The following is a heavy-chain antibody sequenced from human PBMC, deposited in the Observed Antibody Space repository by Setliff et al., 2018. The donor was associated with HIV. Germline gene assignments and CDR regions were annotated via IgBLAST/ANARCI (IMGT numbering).Heavy chain of an antibody. D-gene: IGHD1-7*01. J-gene: IGHJ6*03. CDR1: GGTFRTYG. Sequence: SVKVSCKASGGTFRTYGVSWVRLAPGQGLEWMGGIVPVLNRADYAQRFHGRVTITADESTNTVYMELRSLTPEDTAIYYCARKAGTTLHYHYYYMDVRGKGTTVTSP. V-gene: IGHV1-69*10. CDR2: IVPVLNRA. CDR3: ARKAGTTLHYHYYYMDV.